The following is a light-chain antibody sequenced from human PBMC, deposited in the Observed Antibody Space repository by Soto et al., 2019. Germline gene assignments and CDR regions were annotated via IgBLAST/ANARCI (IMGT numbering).Light chain of an antibody. J-gene: IGLJ3*02. CDR1: SSNIGSNY. CDR3: AAWDDSLSGRWL. CDR2: SNN. V-gene: IGLV1-47*02. Sequence: QSVLTQPPSASGTPGQRVTISCSGSSSNIGSNYVYWYQQLPGTAPKLLIYSNNQRPSGVPDRFSGSKSGTSASLAISGLRSEDEADYYCAAWDDSLSGRWLFGGGTKLTVL.